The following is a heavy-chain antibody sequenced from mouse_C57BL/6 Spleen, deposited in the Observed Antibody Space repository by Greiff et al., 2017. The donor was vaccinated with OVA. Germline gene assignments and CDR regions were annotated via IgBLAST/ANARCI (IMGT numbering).Heavy chain of an antibody. V-gene: IGHV5-4*01. CDR2: ISDGGSYT. Sequence: EVQVVESGGGLVKPGGSLKLSCAASGFTFSSYAMSWVRQTPEKRLEWVATISDGGSYTYYPDNVKGRFTISRDNAKNNLYLQMSHLKSEDTAMYYCAREGDGYYDYFDYWGQGTTLTVAS. D-gene: IGHD2-3*01. CDR3: AREGDGYYDYFDY. J-gene: IGHJ2*01. CDR1: GFTFSSYA.